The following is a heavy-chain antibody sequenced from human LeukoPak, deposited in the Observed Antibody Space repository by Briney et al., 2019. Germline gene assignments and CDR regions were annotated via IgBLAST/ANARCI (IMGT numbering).Heavy chain of an antibody. V-gene: IGHV4-59*01. Sequence: SETLSLTCTVSGVSISRYYWSWIPQPPGQGLEGIGDIYYSGSTNYNPSLKPRVTISVDTSKKQFSLKLSSVTAADTAVYYCARGRTIFGVVKLCGEFDYWGQGTLVTVSS. CDR3: ARGRTIFGVVKLCGEFDY. CDR2: IYYSGST. J-gene: IGHJ4*02. D-gene: IGHD3-3*01. CDR1: GVSISRYY.